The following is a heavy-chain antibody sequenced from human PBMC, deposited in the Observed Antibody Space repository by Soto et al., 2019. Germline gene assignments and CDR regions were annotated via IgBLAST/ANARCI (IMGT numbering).Heavy chain of an antibody. D-gene: IGHD3-10*01. V-gene: IGHV3-23*01. CDR1: GFTFSSYA. J-gene: IGHJ5*02. CDR3: ATSELWFGELSS. Sequence: ELQLLESGGGLVQPGGSLRLSCAASGFTFSSYAMSWVRQATGKGLEWVSAISGSGGSTYYADSVKGRFTISRDNSKNTLYLQMNSLRAEDTAVYYCATSELWFGELSSWGQGTLVTVSS. CDR2: ISGSGGST.